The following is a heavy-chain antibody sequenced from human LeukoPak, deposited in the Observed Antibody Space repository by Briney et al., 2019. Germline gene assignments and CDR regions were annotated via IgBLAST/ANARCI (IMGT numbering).Heavy chain of an antibody. D-gene: IGHD1/OR15-1a*01. CDR2: ITNSGSTI. V-gene: IGHV3-11*04. CDR1: GFTLSDYY. Sequence: GGSLRLSCAASGFTLSDYYMSWIRQAPGKGLEWISYITNSGSTIYYTDSVKGRFTISRDNAKNTLYLQMNSLRAEDTAVYYCARPKEQLWFDPWGQGTLVTVSS. J-gene: IGHJ5*02. CDR3: ARPKEQLWFDP.